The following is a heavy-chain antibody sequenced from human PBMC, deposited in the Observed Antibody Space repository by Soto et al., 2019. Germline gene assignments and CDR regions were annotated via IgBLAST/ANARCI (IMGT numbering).Heavy chain of an antibody. Sequence: SVKVSCKASGGTFSSYAISWVRQAPGQGLEWMGGIIPIFGTANYAQKFQGRVTITADESTSTAYMELSSPRSEDTAVYYCAREYQLLEANWFDPWGQGTLVTVSS. CDR2: IIPIFGTA. D-gene: IGHD2-2*01. J-gene: IGHJ5*02. CDR3: AREYQLLEANWFDP. V-gene: IGHV1-69*13. CDR1: GGTFSSYA.